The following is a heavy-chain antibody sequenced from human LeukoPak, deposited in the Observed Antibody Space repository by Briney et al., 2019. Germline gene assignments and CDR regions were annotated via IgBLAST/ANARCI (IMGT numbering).Heavy chain of an antibody. CDR3: ARDNSVGDTAWWFDP. J-gene: IGHJ5*02. V-gene: IGHV1-46*01. CDR2: INPSGGST. CDR1: GYTFTSYY. D-gene: IGHD1-26*01. Sequence: ASVKVSCKASGYTFTSYYMHWVRQAPGQRLEWMGIINPSGGSTSYAQKFQGRVTMTRDMSTSTDYMELSSLRSEDTAVYYCARDNSVGDTAWWFDPWGQGTLVTVSS.